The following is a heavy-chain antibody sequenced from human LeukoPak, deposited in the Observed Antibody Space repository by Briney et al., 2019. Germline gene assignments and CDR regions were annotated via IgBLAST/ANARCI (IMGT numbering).Heavy chain of an antibody. CDR1: GGSINSYY. Sequence: PETLSLTCTVSGGSINSYYWTWIRQPPGKGLEWIGYIYYSGSTHYNPSLNSRVTISMGTSKNHFPLKLSSVTAADTAIYYCARTSRHFYGSGSNLTPWPADMDVWGQGTKVTVSS. CDR3: ARTSRHFYGSGSNLTPWPADMDV. D-gene: IGHD3-10*01. J-gene: IGHJ6*02. CDR2: IYYSGST. V-gene: IGHV4-59*01.